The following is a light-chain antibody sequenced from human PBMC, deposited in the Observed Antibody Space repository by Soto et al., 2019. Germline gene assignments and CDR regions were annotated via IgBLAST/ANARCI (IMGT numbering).Light chain of an antibody. CDR2: CAS. V-gene: IGKV3-20*01. J-gene: IGKJ1*01. CDR3: QQYGGSPQT. Sequence: EIVLTQSPGTLSLSPGERVTLSCWASQSVSNYLAWYQKKPGQAPRLLIYCASSMATGIPDRFSGSGSGTDFTLTISRLEPEDFAVYYCQQYGGSPQTFGQGTKVEIK. CDR1: QSVSNY.